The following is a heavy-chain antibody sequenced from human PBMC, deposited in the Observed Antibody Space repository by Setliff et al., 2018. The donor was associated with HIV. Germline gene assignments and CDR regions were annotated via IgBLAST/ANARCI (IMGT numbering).Heavy chain of an antibody. D-gene: IGHD5-12*01. CDR2: IYSSGNT. J-gene: IGHJ4*02. CDR1: GGSINNNQ. V-gene: IGHV4-4*09. CDR3: AGGLRSRSQGHFDY. Sequence: PSETLSLTCTVSGGSINNNQWSWIRQPPGKGLEWIGYIYSSGNTNYNPSLKSRVTMSVDTSKNQFSLRLSSVTAADTAVYYCAGGLRSRSQGHFDYWGQGTLVTVSS.